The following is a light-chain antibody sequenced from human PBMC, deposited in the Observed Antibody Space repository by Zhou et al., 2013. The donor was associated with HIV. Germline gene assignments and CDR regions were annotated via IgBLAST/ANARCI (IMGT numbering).Light chain of an antibody. CDR3: QHRSNWLT. J-gene: IGKJ4*01. Sequence: DIVLTQSPATLSLSPGERGTLSCRASQNIKTSLAWYQQKPGQPPRLLIYDASHRATGVPARFSGSGSGTDFTLTISSLEPEDFAVYYCQHRSNWLTFGGGTKVEIK. V-gene: IGKV3-11*01. CDR1: QNIKTS. CDR2: DAS.